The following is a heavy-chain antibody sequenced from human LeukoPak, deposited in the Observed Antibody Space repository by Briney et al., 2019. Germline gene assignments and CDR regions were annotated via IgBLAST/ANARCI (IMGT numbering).Heavy chain of an antibody. D-gene: IGHD6-6*01. J-gene: IGHJ4*02. CDR2: IKQDGSEK. Sequence: GGSLRLSCAASGFTFSSYWMSWVRQAPGKGLEWVANIKQDGSEKYYVDSVKGRFTISRDNAKNSLYLQMSSLRAEDTAVYYCARGHSSSSLGFDYWGQGTLVTVSS. CDR1: GFTFSSYW. V-gene: IGHV3-7*01. CDR3: ARGHSSSSLGFDY.